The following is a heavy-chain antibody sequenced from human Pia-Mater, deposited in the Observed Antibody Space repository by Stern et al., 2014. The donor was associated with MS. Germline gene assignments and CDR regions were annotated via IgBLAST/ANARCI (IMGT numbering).Heavy chain of an antibody. CDR1: GYNLTTYA. CDR2: INTKTGNP. Sequence: LVESGSELKKPGASVKVSCRASGYNLTTYAINWVRQAPGQGLEWMGWINTKTGNPTFAQGFTGRFVFSLDTSINTAFLQISSLKAEDSALYYCATWGAGSSPPLFYWGQGTLVTVSS. CDR3: ATWGAGSSPPLFY. D-gene: IGHD6-6*01. J-gene: IGHJ4*02. V-gene: IGHV7-4-1*02.